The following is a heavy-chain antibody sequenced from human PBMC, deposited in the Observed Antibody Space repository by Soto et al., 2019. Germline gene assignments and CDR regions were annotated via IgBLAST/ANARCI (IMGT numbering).Heavy chain of an antibody. CDR1: GYIFPSCT. J-gene: IGHJ4*02. V-gene: IGHV1-18*01. CDR2: ISAYNGNI. D-gene: IGHD4-17*01. CDR3: AIANYRDNEY. Sequence: QVQLVQSGAEVKKPGASVKVSCKAPGYIFPSCTISWVRQAPGQGLEWMGWISAYNGNIKDAQKFQGRFTMTTDTSTSTADMELRSLTSDDTAMYYCAIANYRDNEYWGQGTLVTVSS.